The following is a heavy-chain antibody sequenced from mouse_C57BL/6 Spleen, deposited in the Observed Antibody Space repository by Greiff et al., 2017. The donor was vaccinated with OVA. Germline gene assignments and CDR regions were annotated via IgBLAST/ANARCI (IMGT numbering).Heavy chain of an antibody. D-gene: IGHD2-5*01. CDR1: GYTFTSYW. CDR2: IHPNSGST. CDR3: ARSDYSNYGYFDY. J-gene: IGHJ2*01. Sequence: VQLQQSGAELVKPGASVKLSCKASGYTFTSYWMHWVKQRPGQGLEWIGMIHPNSGSTNYNEKFKSKATLTVDKSSSTAYMQLSSLTSEDSAVYYCARSDYSNYGYFDYWGQGTTLTVSS. V-gene: IGHV1-64*01.